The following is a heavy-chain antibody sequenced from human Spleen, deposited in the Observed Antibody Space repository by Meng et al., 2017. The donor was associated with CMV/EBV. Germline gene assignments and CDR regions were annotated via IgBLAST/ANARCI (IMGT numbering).Heavy chain of an antibody. Sequence: SVKVSCKPSGGTFSLYAFSWVRQAPGQGLEWMGGIIPIFSATHYAQKFQGRVTITTDESTNTAYMELSRLRSEDTAVYYCVRATFHDAFDMWGQGTMVTVSS. CDR3: VRATFHDAFDM. D-gene: IGHD5-24*01. V-gene: IGHV1-69*05. J-gene: IGHJ3*02. CDR1: GGTFSLYA. CDR2: IIPIFSAT.